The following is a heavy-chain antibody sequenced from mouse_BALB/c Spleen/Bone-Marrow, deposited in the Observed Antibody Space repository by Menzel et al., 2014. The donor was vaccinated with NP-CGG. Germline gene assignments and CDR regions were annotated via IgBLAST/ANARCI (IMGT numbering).Heavy chain of an antibody. CDR3: ARHDGYYAMDY. Sequence: EVKLMESGGGLVKPGGSLKLSCAASGFTFSSYAMSWVRQTPEKRLEWVATISSGGSYTYYPDSVKGRFTISRDNAKNXLYLQMSSLRSEDTAMYYCARHDGYYAMDYWGQGTSVTVSS. D-gene: IGHD2-3*01. V-gene: IGHV5-9-3*01. CDR1: GFTFSSYA. CDR2: ISSGGSYT. J-gene: IGHJ4*01.